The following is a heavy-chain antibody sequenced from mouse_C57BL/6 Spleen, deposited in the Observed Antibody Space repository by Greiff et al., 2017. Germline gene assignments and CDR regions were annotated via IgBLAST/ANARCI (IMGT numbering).Heavy chain of an antibody. V-gene: IGHV8-8*01. CDR2: IWWDDDK. CDR1: GFSLSTFGMG. D-gene: IGHD1-1*01. Sequence: QVTLKESGPGILQPSQTLSLTCSFSGFSLSTFGMGVGWIRQPSGKGLEWLAHIWWDDDKYYNPALKRRLTISKDTSKTQVFLTIANVDTADTATYYCARRAGYYGSSYWYFDVWGTGTTVTVSS. CDR3: ARRAGYYGSSYWYFDV. J-gene: IGHJ1*03.